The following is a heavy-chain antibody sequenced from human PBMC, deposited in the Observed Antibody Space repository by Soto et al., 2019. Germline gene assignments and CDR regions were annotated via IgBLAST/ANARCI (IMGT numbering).Heavy chain of an antibody. D-gene: IGHD4-17*01. V-gene: IGHV3-7*01. J-gene: IGHJ3*02. CDR3: ARADYGDYANAFDI. Sequence: GGSLRLSCAASGFTFRSYAMHWVRQAPGKGLEWVANIKQDGSEKYYVDSVKGRFTISRDNAKNTLYLQMNSLRAEDTAVYYCARADYGDYANAFDIWGQGTMVTVSS. CDR2: IKQDGSEK. CDR1: GFTFRSYA.